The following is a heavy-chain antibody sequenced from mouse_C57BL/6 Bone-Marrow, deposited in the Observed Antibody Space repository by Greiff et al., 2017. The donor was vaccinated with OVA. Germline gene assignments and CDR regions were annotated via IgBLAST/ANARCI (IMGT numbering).Heavy chain of an antibody. CDR3: TTSDGYHYWYFDV. CDR1: GFNIKDYY. J-gene: IGHJ1*03. D-gene: IGHD2-3*01. Sequence: SGAELVRPGASVKLSCTASGFNIKDYYMHWVKQRPEQGLEWIGRIDPEDGDTEYAPKFQGKATMTADTSSNTAYLQLSSLTSEDTAVYYCTTSDGYHYWYFDVWGTGTTVTVSS. CDR2: IDPEDGDT. V-gene: IGHV14-1*01.